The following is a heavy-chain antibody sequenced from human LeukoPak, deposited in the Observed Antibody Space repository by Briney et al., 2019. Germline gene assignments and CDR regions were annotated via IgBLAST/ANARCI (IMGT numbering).Heavy chain of an antibody. V-gene: IGHV1-8*03. D-gene: IGHD3-3*01. Sequence: ASVKVSCKASGYTFTSYDINWVRLATGQGLEWMGWMNPNSGNTGYAQKFQGRVTITRNTSISTAYMELSSLRSEDTAVYYCARGPHKAFGFWSDTYYYYYYMDVWGKGTTVTVSS. CDR3: ARGPHKAFGFWSDTYYYYYYMDV. J-gene: IGHJ6*03. CDR1: GYTFTSYD. CDR2: MNPNSGNT.